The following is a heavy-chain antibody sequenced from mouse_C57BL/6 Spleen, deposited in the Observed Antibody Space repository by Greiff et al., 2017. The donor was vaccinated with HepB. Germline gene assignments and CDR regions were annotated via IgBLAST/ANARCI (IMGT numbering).Heavy chain of an antibody. CDR3: ARYGSSPYYFDY. CDR1: GYSFTDYN. V-gene: IGHV1-39*01. J-gene: IGHJ2*01. D-gene: IGHD1-1*01. Sequence: EVKLQESGPELVKPGASVKISCKAPGYSFTDYNMNWVKQSNGKSLEWIGVINPNYGTTSYNQKFKGKATLTVDQSSSTAYMQLNSLTSEDSAVYYCARYGSSPYYFDYWGQGTTLTVSS. CDR2: INPNYGTT.